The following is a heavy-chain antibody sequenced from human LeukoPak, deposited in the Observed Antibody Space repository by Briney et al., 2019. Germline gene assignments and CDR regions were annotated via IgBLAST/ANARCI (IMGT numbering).Heavy chain of an antibody. V-gene: IGHV3-23*01. CDR3: AKERGHPLANYYMYV. D-gene: IGHD1-26*01. CDR2: IVDTGDST. CDR1: GFTFSSYA. J-gene: IGHJ6*03. Sequence: GGSLRLSCAASGFTFSSYAMSWVRQAPGKGMEWVSTIVDTGDSTFYADSVTGRLTTCRDSSKNTLYLQMNSRRAEDTAGYSCAKERGHPLANYYMYVWGKGTTVTVSS.